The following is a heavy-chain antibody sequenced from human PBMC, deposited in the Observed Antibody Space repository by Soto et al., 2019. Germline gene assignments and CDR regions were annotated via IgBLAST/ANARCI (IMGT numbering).Heavy chain of an antibody. V-gene: IGHV5-51*01. Sequence: GESLKISCNGSGYSFTSYWIGLVRQMPGKGLEWMGIIYPGDSDTRYSPSFQGQVTISADKSISTAYLQWSSLKASDTAMYYCATNREYHSDAFDIWGQGTMVTVSS. J-gene: IGHJ3*02. CDR3: ATNREYHSDAFDI. CDR1: GYSFTSYW. CDR2: IYPGDSDT. D-gene: IGHD6-6*01.